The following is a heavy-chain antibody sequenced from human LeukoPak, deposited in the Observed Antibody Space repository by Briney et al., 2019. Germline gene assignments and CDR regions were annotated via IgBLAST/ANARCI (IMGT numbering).Heavy chain of an antibody. J-gene: IGHJ4*02. D-gene: IGHD3-3*01. CDR1: GGSISSSY. CDR3: AGAQGFLEWLFRGQLDY. Sequence: PSETLSLTCTVSGGSISSSYWSWIRQPPGKGLEWIGYIYHSGSTYYNPSLKSRVTISVDRSKNQFSLKLSSVTAADTAVYYCAGAQGFLEWLFRGQLDYWGQGTLATVSS. CDR2: IYHSGST. V-gene: IGHV4-59*04.